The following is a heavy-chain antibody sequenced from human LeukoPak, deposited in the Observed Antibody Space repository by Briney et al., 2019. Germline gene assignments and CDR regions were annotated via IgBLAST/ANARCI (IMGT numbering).Heavy chain of an antibody. D-gene: IGHD6-13*01. CDR3: ARESSSWYKDY. J-gene: IGHJ4*02. CDR1: GFTFSSYA. V-gene: IGHV3-30-3*01. Sequence: GRSLRLSCAASGFTFSSYAMHWVRQAPGKGLEWVAVISYDGSNKYYADSVKGRFTISRDNSKNTLYLQMNSLRAEDTAVYYCARESSSWYKDYWGQGTLVTVSS. CDR2: ISYDGSNK.